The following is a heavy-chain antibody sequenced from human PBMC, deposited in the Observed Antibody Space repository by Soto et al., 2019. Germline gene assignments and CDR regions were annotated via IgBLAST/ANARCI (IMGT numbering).Heavy chain of an antibody. Sequence: SETLSLTCTVSGGSLSSGNFSWTWIRQPPGKGLEWIAYIFHTGSTFYNSSLKPRVSISVDRSKNQFSLKLKSVTETDTAVYYCARVKVGDLFRFIWFFDLWGRGTLVTVSS. CDR1: GGSLSSGNFS. D-gene: IGHD3-3*01. CDR2: IFHTGST. V-gene: IGHV4-30-2*01. J-gene: IGHJ2*01. CDR3: ARVKVGDLFRFIWFFDL.